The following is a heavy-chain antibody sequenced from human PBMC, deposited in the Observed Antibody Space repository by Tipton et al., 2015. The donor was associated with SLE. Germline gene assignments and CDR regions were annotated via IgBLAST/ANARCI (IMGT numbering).Heavy chain of an antibody. Sequence: TLSLTCTVSGGSISGYYWSWIRQPAGRGLEWIGYIYYSGSTNYNPSLKSRVTISVDTSKNQFSLKLSSVTAADTAVYYCARSAGYGSNWAHFDYWGQGTLVTVSS. V-gene: IGHV4-59*01. D-gene: IGHD6-13*01. CDR1: GGSISGYY. CDR3: ARSAGYGSNWAHFDY. J-gene: IGHJ4*02. CDR2: IYYSGST.